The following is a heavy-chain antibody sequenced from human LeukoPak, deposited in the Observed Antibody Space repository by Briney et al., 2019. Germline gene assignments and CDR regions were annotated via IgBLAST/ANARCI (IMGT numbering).Heavy chain of an antibody. J-gene: IGHJ3*01. CDR1: GVSISPYY. Sequence: SETLSLTCAVSGVSISPYYWAWIRQPPGKGLEWIGYIHTSGSNNQYPSLKSRVTISVDKSKNHFSLRLTSVTAADTAVYYCARLSAAVHLGAFDLWGQGTMVTVSP. CDR2: IHTSGSN. CDR3: ARLSAAVHLGAFDL. D-gene: IGHD3-3*01. V-gene: IGHV4-4*09.